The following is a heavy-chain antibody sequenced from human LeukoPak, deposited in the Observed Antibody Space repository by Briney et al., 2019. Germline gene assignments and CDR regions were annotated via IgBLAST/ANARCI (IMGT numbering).Heavy chain of an antibody. CDR1: GGSISRNW. D-gene: IGHD4-11*01. CDR3: ARDESDFSKVAY. Sequence: PSGTLSLTCAVSGGSISRNWWTWVRQPPGKGLEWIGEIQYSGRTNYNPSLKSRVTISLDKSKKQFSLNLYSVTAADTAMYYCARDESDFSKVAYWGQGTLVIVSS. V-gene: IGHV4-4*02. J-gene: IGHJ4*02. CDR2: IQYSGRT.